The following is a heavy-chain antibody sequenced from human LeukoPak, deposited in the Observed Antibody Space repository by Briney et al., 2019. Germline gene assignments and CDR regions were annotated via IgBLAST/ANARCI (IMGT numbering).Heavy chain of an antibody. J-gene: IGHJ6*02. CDR3: ARGRVPGYHGMDA. Sequence: ASVKVSCKASGYTFSSYAISWVRQAPGQGLEWIGWISAYNGNTNYAQKVQGRVTMTTDTSTSTAYMELRSLRSDDAAVYYCARGRVPGYHGMDAWGQGTTVTVSS. CDR2: ISAYNGNT. CDR1: GYTFSSYA. D-gene: IGHD2-2*01. V-gene: IGHV1-18*01.